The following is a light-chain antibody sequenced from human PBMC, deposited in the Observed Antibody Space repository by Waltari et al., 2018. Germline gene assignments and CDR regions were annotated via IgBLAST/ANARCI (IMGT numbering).Light chain of an antibody. V-gene: IGLV1-47*01. Sequence: QSVLSQPPSASGTPGQRATISCSGSSSNIGNNYVYWYQPLPGTAPKRLIYSNNQGPAGVPDRLSGSKSGTSASRAINGLRSEDEADYYCATWDDSLRMVFGGGTELTAL. J-gene: IGLJ3*02. CDR2: SNN. CDR1: SSNIGNNY. CDR3: ATWDDSLRMV.